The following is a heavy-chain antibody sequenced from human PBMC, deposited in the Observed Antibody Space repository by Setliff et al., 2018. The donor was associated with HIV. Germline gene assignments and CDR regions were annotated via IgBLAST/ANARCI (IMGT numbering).Heavy chain of an antibody. CDR1: GFTFSGAW. CDR2: IKSRKDGGTM. J-gene: IGHJ5*02. CDR3: AREMTSVSTLVTWLDP. D-gene: IGHD4-4*01. Sequence: LRLSCAASGFTFSGAWMSWVRQAPGKGLEWVARIKSRKDGGTMEYAAPVKGRFFISRDDAKNTLYLQMDDLTAGDTAIYYCAREMTSVSTLVTWLDPWGQGTQVTVSS. V-gene: IGHV3-15*01.